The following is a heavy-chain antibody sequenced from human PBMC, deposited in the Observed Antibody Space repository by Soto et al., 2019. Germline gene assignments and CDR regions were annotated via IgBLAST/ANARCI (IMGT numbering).Heavy chain of an antibody. V-gene: IGHV3-11*01. CDR1: GFTFSDYY. CDR2: ISSSGSTI. Sequence: VQLVESGGGLVKPGGSLRLSCAASGFTFSDYYMSWIRQAPGKGLEWVSYISSSGSTIYYADSVKGRFTISRDNAKNSLYLQMNSLRAEDTAVYYCASPTREYSYYYYYMDVWGKGTTVTVSS. J-gene: IGHJ6*03. CDR3: ASPTREYSYYYYYMDV. D-gene: IGHD3-10*01.